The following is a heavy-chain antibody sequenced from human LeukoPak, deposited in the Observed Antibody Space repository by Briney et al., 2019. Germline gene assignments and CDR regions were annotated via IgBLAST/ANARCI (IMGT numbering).Heavy chain of an antibody. Sequence: SQTLSLTCALSGDSVSSNSAAWSWIRQSPSRGLEWLGRTYYRSKWFNDYAVSVKSRIIINPDTSKNQFSLKLSSVTAADTAVYYCARQFYYYYGMDVWGQGTTVTVSS. CDR3: ARQFYYYYGMDV. V-gene: IGHV6-1*01. CDR1: GDSVSSNSAA. CDR2: TYYRSKWFN. J-gene: IGHJ6*02.